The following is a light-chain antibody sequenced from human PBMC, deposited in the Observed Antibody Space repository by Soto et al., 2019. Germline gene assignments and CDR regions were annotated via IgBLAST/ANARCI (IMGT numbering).Light chain of an antibody. Sequence: QIPQSQSSLSASVVDRVTLTCRASQGIRNDLGWYRQKPGKAPKRLIYAASSLQSGVPSRFSGSGSGTEFTLTISSLQPEDCVTYYSMLPNSYLIPFGGGTKVAI. V-gene: IGKV1-17*01. CDR1: QGIRND. CDR2: AAS. CDR3: MLPNSYLIP. J-gene: IGKJ4*01.